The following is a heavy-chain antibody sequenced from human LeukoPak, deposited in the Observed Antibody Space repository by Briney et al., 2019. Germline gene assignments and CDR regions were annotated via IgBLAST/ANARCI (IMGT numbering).Heavy chain of an antibody. CDR2: ISSSSSTI. CDR3: ARDLDYDFWSGYYSLDY. D-gene: IGHD3-3*01. J-gene: IGHJ4*02. CDR1: GFTFSSYS. V-gene: IGHV3-48*01. Sequence: GGSLRLSCAASGFTFSSYSMNWVRQAPGKGLEWVSYISSSSSTIYYADSVKGRFTISRVNAKNSLYLQMNSLRAEDTAVYYCARDLDYDFWSGYYSLDYWGQGTLVTVSS.